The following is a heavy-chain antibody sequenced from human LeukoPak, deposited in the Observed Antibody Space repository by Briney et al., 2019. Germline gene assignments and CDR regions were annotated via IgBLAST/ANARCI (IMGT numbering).Heavy chain of an antibody. CDR2: IIPIFGTA. CDR3: ASRVGANAPFDY. V-gene: IGHV1-69*05. J-gene: IGHJ4*02. Sequence: ASVKVSCKASGGTFSSSAISWVRQAPGQGLEWMGGIIPIFGTANYAQKFQGRVTITTDESTSTAYMELSSLRSEDTAVYYCASRVGANAPFDYWGQGTLVTVSS. D-gene: IGHD1-26*01. CDR1: GGTFSSSA.